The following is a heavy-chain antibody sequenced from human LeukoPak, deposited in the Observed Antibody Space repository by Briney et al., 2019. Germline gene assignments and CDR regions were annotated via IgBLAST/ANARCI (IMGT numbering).Heavy chain of an antibody. V-gene: IGHV4-34*01. D-gene: IGHD3-16*02. CDR3: ARERNPNMITFGGVIAAIDY. Sequence: ASETLSLTCAVYGGSFSGYYWSWIRQPPGKGLEWIGEINHSGGTNCNPSLKSRVTISVDTSKNQFSLKLSSVTAADTAVYYCARERNPNMITFGGVIAAIDYWGQGTLVTVSS. J-gene: IGHJ4*02. CDR1: GGSFSGYY. CDR2: INHSGGT.